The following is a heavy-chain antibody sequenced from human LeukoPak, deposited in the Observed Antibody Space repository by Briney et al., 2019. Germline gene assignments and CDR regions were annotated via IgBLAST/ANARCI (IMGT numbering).Heavy chain of an antibody. Sequence: PSETLSLTCAVYGGSFSGYYWGWIRQPPGKGLEWIGEINHSGSTNYNPSLKSRVTISVDTSKNQFSLKLSSVTAADTAVYYCARGLYSSSWLDYWGQGTLVTVSS. J-gene: IGHJ4*02. CDR3: ARGLYSSSWLDY. CDR2: INHSGST. D-gene: IGHD6-13*01. V-gene: IGHV4-34*01. CDR1: GGSFSGYY.